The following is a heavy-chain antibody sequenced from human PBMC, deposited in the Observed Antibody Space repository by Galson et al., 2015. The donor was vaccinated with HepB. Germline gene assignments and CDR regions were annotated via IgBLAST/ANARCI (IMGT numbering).Heavy chain of an antibody. Sequence: LRLSCAASGFTFSSYAMSWVRQAPGKGLEWVSAISGSGGSTYYADSVKGRFTISRDNSKNTLYLQMNSLRAEDTAVYYCAKVWEDCSSTSCYEAYYYYGMDVWGQGTTVTISS. CDR3: AKVWEDCSSTSCYEAYYYYGMDV. J-gene: IGHJ6*02. D-gene: IGHD2-2*01. CDR1: GFTFSSYA. CDR2: ISGSGGST. V-gene: IGHV3-23*01.